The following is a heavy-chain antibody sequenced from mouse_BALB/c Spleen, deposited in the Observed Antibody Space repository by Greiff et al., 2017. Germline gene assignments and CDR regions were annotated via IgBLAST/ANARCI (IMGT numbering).Heavy chain of an antibody. CDR1: GFTFSDYY. CDR2: ISDGGSYT. Sequence: EVQLVESGGGLVKPGGSLKLSCAASGFTFSDYYMYWVRQTPEKRLEWVATISDGGSYTYYPDSVKGRFTISRDNAKNNLYLQMSSLKSEDTAMYYCARVFYDYDDGFAYWGQGTLVTVSA. V-gene: IGHV5-4*02. CDR3: ARVFYDYDDGFAY. D-gene: IGHD2-4*01. J-gene: IGHJ3*01.